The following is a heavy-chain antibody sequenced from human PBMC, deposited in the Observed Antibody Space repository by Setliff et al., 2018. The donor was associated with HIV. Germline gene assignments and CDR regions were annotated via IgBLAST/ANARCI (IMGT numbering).Heavy chain of an antibody. Sequence: ASVKVSCKASGYSFINYAINWLRQAPGRGLEWMGWIHTEQGFPMYAQGFTGRFVFSLDPSVSTAYLQISSLKAEDTAVYYCAARGEQLYYYGMDVWGQGTTVTVSS. J-gene: IGHJ6*02. CDR1: GYSFINYA. V-gene: IGHV7-4-1*02. D-gene: IGHD1-26*01. CDR3: AARGEQLYYYGMDV. CDR2: IHTEQGFP.